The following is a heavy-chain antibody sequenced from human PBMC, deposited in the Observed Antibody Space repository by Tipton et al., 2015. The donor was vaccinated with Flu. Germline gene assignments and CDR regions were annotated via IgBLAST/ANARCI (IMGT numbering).Heavy chain of an antibody. CDR2: FNHSGST. V-gene: IGHV4-34*01. CDR1: GGSFSGYY. D-gene: IGHD3-10*01. Sequence: TLSLTCAVYGGSFSGYYWSWIRQPPGKGLEWIGEFNHSGSTNYNPSLKSRVTISVDTSKNQFSLKLRSVTAADTAVYYCARAGRYYYGSGSQSLYYYYGMDVWGQGTTVTVSS. J-gene: IGHJ6*02. CDR3: ARAGRYYYGSGSQSLYYYYGMDV.